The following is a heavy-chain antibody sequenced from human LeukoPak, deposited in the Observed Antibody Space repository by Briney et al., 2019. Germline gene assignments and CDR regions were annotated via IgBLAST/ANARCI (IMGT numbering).Heavy chain of an antibody. CDR1: GFTFSSYG. J-gene: IGHJ4*02. V-gene: IGHV3-33*01. D-gene: IGHD2-15*01. CDR3: ARGPLYYFDY. CDR2: IWYDGSNK. Sequence: GRSLRLSCAAPGFTFSSYGMHWVRQAPGKGLEWVAVIWYDGSNKYYADSVKGRFTISRDNSKNTLYLQMNSLRAEDTAVYYCARGPLYYFDYWGQGTLVTVSS.